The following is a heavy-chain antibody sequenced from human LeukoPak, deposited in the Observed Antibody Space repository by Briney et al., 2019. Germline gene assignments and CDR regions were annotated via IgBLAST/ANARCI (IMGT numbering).Heavy chain of an antibody. CDR3: AKGSLRWLVQAVDY. V-gene: IGHV3-30*02. J-gene: IGHJ4*02. CDR2: ISYDGSNT. CDR1: GFTFNSYG. D-gene: IGHD6-6*01. Sequence: PGGSLRLSCAASGFTFNSYGMHWVRQAPGKGLEWLAFISYDGSNTYYADSVKGRFTVSRDDSKSTLYLQMNSLRADDTAVYYCAKGSLRWLVQAVDYWGQGALVTVSS.